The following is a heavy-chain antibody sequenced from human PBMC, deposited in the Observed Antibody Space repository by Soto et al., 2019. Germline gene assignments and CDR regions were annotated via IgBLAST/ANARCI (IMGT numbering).Heavy chain of an antibody. J-gene: IGHJ4*02. Sequence: QVQLVQSGAEVKKPGSSVKVSCKASGGTFSIYTISWVRQAPGQGLEWMGRIIPILGLANYAQKFQGRVTITADKPTSTAYMELRSRRSEDTAVYYCARRYDSSDYWGQGTLVTVSS. V-gene: IGHV1-69*02. D-gene: IGHD3-22*01. CDR3: ARRYDSSDY. CDR1: GGTFSIYT. CDR2: IIPILGLA.